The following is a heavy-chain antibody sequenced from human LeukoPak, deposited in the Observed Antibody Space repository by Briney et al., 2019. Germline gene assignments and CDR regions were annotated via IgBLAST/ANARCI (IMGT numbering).Heavy chain of an antibody. CDR1: GGSFSGYY. D-gene: IGHD6-13*01. CDR3: ARQRRHSSWPYYFDY. Sequence: SETLSLTCAVYGGSFSGYYWTWIRQSPGKGLEWIGEINHSGSTNYNPSLKSRVTISLDTSKNQFSLKLSSVTAADTAVYYCARQRRHSSWPYYFDYWGQGTLVTVSS. CDR2: INHSGST. J-gene: IGHJ4*02. V-gene: IGHV4-34*01.